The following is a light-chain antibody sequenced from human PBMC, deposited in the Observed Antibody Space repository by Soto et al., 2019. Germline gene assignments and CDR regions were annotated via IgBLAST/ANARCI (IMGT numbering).Light chain of an antibody. Sequence: EIVMTQSPATLSVSPGERATLSCRASQSVSSNLAWYQQKPGQAPRLLIYGASTRATGIPARFSGSRSGTEFTLTISSLQSEDFAVYYCQQYNNWPAWTFGQGTNLEIK. CDR3: QQYNNWPAWT. J-gene: IGKJ2*02. CDR2: GAS. V-gene: IGKV3-15*01. CDR1: QSVSSN.